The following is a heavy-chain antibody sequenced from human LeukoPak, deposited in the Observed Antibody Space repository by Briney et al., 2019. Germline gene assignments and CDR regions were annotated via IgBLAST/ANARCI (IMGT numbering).Heavy chain of an antibody. CDR3: ATDRAYFDY. V-gene: IGHV3-7*01. Sequence: GGSLTLSCAASGFTFSSYWMSWVRQAPGKGLEWVANIKQDGSEKNYVDSVKGRFTISRDNAKNSLCLQMSSLRVEDTAVYYCATDRAYFDYWGQGTLVTVSS. CDR1: GFTFSSYW. CDR2: IKQDGSEK. D-gene: IGHD3-10*01. J-gene: IGHJ4*02.